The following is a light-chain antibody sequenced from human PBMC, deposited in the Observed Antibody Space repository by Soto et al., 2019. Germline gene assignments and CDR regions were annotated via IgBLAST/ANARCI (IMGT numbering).Light chain of an antibody. V-gene: IGKV3-15*01. Sequence: EIVVTQSPANLSVSPGERATLSCRASQSVTSDLAWYQQKPGQSPRLLIYGASTRATGIPARFSGSGSGTEFTLTISSLQSADFAVYYCQQYTNWPLIFGQGTRLEIK. CDR3: QQYTNWPLI. CDR2: GAS. CDR1: QSVTSD. J-gene: IGKJ5*01.